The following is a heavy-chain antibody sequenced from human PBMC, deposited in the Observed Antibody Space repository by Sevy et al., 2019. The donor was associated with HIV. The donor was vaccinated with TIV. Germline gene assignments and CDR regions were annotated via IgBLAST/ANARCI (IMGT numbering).Heavy chain of an antibody. J-gene: IGHJ4*02. D-gene: IGHD2-2*01. Sequence: SETLSLTCSVSDDSINSYYWSWIRQPPGKGLEWIGYIYNNIGSTSYNPSLTSRVTISVDTSKNQFSLKLTSVTAADMAVYYCARGAVVIGTAATPVLDFWGQGSLVTVSS. CDR2: IYNNIGST. CDR3: ARGAVVIGTAATPVLDF. CDR1: DDSINSYY. V-gene: IGHV4-4*09.